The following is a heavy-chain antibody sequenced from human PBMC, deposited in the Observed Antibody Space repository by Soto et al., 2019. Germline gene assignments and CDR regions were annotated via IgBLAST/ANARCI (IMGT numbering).Heavy chain of an antibody. CDR1: GGTFSSYA. D-gene: IGHD3-3*01. Sequence: SVKVSCEASGGTFSSYAISWVGQAPGQGLEWMGGIIPIFGTANYAQKFQGRVTITADESTSTAYMELSSLRSEDTAVYYCARGIPFLEWLGYYFDYWGQGTLVTVSS. CDR3: ARGIPFLEWLGYYFDY. CDR2: IIPIFGTA. J-gene: IGHJ4*02. V-gene: IGHV1-69*13.